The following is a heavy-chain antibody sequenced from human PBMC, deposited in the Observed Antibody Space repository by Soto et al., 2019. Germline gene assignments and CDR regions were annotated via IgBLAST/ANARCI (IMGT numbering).Heavy chain of an antibody. CDR3: ARHFWVSSSWYYFDY. CDR1: GGSISSSSYY. J-gene: IGHJ4*02. Sequence: SETLSLTCTVYGGSISSSSYYWGWIRQPPGKGLEWIGSIYYSGSTYYTPSLKSRVTISVDTSKNQFSLKLSSVTAADTAVYYCARHFWVSSSWYYFDYWGQGTLVTVSS. D-gene: IGHD6-13*01. CDR2: IYYSGST. V-gene: IGHV4-39*01.